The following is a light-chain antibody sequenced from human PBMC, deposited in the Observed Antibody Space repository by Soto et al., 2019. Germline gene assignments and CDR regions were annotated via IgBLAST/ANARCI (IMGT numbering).Light chain of an antibody. Sequence: QSVLTQPPSVSGAPGQRVTISCTGSSSNIGAGYDVRWYQQLPGTAPKLLIYGNSNRPSGVPDRFSGSKSGTSASLAIAGLQAEDEVDYYCQSYDSSLSGDVVFGGGTQVTVL. CDR1: SSNIGAGYD. V-gene: IGLV1-40*01. J-gene: IGLJ2*01. CDR3: QSYDSSLSGDVV. CDR2: GNS.